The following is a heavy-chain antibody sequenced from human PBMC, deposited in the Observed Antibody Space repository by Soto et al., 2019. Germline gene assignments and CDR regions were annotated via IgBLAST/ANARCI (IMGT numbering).Heavy chain of an antibody. V-gene: IGHV4-39*01. D-gene: IGHD1-1*01. J-gene: IGHJ4*02. Sequence: SETLSLTCTVSGGSISSSSYYWGWIRQPPGKGLEWIGSIYYSGSTYYNPSLKSRVTISVDTSKNQFSLKLSSVTAADTAVYYCARHSGGTTGTTPIDYWGQGTLVTVPS. CDR2: IYYSGST. CDR1: GGSISSSSYY. CDR3: ARHSGGTTGTTPIDY.